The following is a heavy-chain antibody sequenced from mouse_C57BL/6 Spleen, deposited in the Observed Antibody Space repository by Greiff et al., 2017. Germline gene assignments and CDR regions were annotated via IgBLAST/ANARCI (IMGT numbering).Heavy chain of an antibody. D-gene: IGHD2-4*01. J-gene: IGHJ3*01. Sequence: QVQLQQPGAELVKPGASVTLSCKASGYTFTDYEMHWVKQTPVHGLEWIGAIDPETGGTAYNQKFKGKAILTADQSSSTAYMELRSLTSEDSAVYYCTDDYEWAWLAYWGQGTLVTVAA. CDR3: TDDYEWAWLAY. CDR2: IDPETGGT. CDR1: GYTFTDYE. V-gene: IGHV1-15*01.